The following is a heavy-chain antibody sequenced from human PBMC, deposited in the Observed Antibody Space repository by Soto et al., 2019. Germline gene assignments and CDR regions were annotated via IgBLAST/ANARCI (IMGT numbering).Heavy chain of an antibody. Sequence: GGSLRLSCAASGFTFSSYEMNWVRQAPGKGLEWVSYISSSGSTIYYADSVKGRFTISRDNAKNSLYLQMNSLRAEDTAVYYCARDLENCSSTSCTEGYFDLWGRGTLVTVSS. J-gene: IGHJ2*01. V-gene: IGHV3-48*03. CDR2: ISSSGSTI. CDR3: ARDLENCSSTSCTEGYFDL. CDR1: GFTFSSYE. D-gene: IGHD2-2*01.